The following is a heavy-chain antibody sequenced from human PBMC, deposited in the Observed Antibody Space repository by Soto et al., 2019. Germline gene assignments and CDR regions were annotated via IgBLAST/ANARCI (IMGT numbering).Heavy chain of an antibody. Sequence: GGSLRLSCAASGFTFSDYFMSWIRQAPGKGLEWVSFISGSSDNIKYADSVKGRFTISRDNAKNSLYLQMNSLRAEDTALYYFVGDSARIVVVTRVYGDNWLDPSGQGTLLT. J-gene: IGHJ5*02. D-gene: IGHD2-2*01. V-gene: IGHV3-11*06. CDR1: GFTFSDYF. CDR3: VGDSARIVVVTRVYGDNWLDP. CDR2: ISGSSDNI.